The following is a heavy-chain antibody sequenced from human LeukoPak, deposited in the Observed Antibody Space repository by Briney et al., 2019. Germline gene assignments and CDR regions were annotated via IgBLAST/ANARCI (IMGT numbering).Heavy chain of an antibody. CDR3: ARRDSSGWYVFDY. CDR2: INAGNGNT. Sequence: ASVKVSCMASGYTFTSYAMHWVRQAPGQRLEWMGWINAGNGNTKYSQKFQGRVTITRETSASTAYMELSSLRSEDTAVYYCARRDSSGWYVFDYWGQGALVTVSS. J-gene: IGHJ4*02. CDR1: GYTFTSYA. D-gene: IGHD6-19*01. V-gene: IGHV1-3*01.